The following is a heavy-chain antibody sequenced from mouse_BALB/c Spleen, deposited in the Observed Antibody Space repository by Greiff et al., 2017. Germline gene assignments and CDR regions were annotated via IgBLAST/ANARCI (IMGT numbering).Heavy chain of an antibody. D-gene: IGHD1-2*01. CDR2: ISSGGST. V-gene: IGHV5-6-5*01. J-gene: IGHJ2*01. Sequence: EVQGVESGGGLVKPGGSLKLSCAASGFTFSSYAMSWVRQTPEKRLEWVASISSGGSTYYPDSVKGRFTISRDNARNILYLQMSSLRSEDMAMYYCARGGYDYGYGFDYWGQGTTLTVSS. CDR3: ARGGYDYGYGFDY. CDR1: GFTFSSYA.